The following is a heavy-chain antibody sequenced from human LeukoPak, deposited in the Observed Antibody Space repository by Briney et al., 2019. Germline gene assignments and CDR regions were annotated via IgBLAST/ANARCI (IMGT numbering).Heavy chain of an antibody. Sequence: PSETLSLTCTVSGYSISSGYYWGWIRQPPGKGLEWIGSIYHSGSTYYNPSLKSRVTISVDTSKNQFSLKLSSVTAADTAVYYCARVFPNIVVVPAAMEFDYWGQGTLVTVSS. V-gene: IGHV4-38-2*02. CDR3: ARVFPNIVVVPAAMEFDY. CDR2: IYHSGST. CDR1: GYSISSGYY. J-gene: IGHJ4*02. D-gene: IGHD2-2*01.